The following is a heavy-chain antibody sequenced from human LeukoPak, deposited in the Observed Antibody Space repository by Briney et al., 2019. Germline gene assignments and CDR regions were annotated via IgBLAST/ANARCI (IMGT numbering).Heavy chain of an antibody. D-gene: IGHD3-3*01. CDR3: ARQGFAYDFDNWFDP. CDR2: IYYNGST. J-gene: IGHJ5*02. Sequence: SETLSLTCTVSGGSISRYYWSWIRQPPGKGLEWIGYIYYNGSTNYNPSLKSRVTISVDTSKSQFSLKLSSVTAADTAVYYCARQGFAYDFDNWFDPWGQGTLVTVSS. V-gene: IGHV4-59*08. CDR1: GGSISRYY.